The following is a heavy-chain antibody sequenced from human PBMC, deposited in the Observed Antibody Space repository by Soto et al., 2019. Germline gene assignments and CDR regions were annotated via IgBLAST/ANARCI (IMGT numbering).Heavy chain of an antibody. CDR1: GFTFSSYA. CDR2: ISGSGGST. D-gene: IGHD2-15*01. J-gene: IGHJ6*01. V-gene: IGHV3-23*01. CDR3: DCHRGGYYYCGMGV. Sequence: EVQLLESGGGLVQPGGSLRLSCAASGFTFSSYAMSWVRQAPGKGLEWVSAISGSGGSTYYADSVKGRFTLSRDNSKNTLDLQMNSLTADDTAVYYCDCHRGGYYYCGMGVWGQGTTVTVSS.